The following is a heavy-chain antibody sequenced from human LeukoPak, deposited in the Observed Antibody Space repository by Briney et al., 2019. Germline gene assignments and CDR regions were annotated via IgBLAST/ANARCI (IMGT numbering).Heavy chain of an antibody. D-gene: IGHD2-2*01. CDR1: GGSFSGYY. V-gene: IGHV4-34*01. CDR3: ARAPKLHLRNIVVVPAATPRWFDP. J-gene: IGHJ5*02. CDR2: INHSGST. Sequence: TSETLSLTCAVYGGSFSGYYWSWIRQPPGKGLEWIGEINHSGSTNYNPSLKSRVTISVDTSKNQFSLKLSSVTAADTAVYYCARAPKLHLRNIVVVPAATPRWFDPWGQGTLVTVSS.